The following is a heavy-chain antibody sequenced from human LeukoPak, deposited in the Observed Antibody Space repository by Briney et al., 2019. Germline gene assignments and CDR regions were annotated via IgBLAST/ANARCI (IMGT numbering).Heavy chain of an antibody. CDR3: ARVGPVITIFGANNYFDY. CDR1: GYSISSGYY. D-gene: IGHD3-3*01. V-gene: IGHV4-38-2*02. J-gene: IGHJ4*02. Sequence: PSETLSLTCTVSGYSISSGYYWGWIRQPPGKGLEWIGSFYHSGTTYYNPSLKSRVTISVDTSKNQFSLKLSSVTAADTAVYYCARVGPVITIFGANNYFDYWGQGTLVTVSS. CDR2: FYHSGTT.